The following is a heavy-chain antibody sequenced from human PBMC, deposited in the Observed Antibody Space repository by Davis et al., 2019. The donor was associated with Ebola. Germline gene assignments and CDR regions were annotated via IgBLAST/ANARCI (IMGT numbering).Heavy chain of an antibody. CDR3: TRFSRGDLENY. D-gene: IGHD3-3*01. J-gene: IGHJ4*02. V-gene: IGHV3-7*01. CDR2: IRQDGSDR. CDR1: GFAFSTYW. Sequence: PGGSLRLSCAVSGFAFSTYWMTWVRQAPGKGLEWVANIRQDGSDRQYVGSVEGRFTISRDNAKNSLYLQMNSLRVEDTGVYYCTRFSRGDLENYWGQGTLVTVSS.